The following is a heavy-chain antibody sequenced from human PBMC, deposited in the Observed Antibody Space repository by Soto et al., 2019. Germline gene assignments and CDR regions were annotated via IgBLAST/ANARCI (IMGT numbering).Heavy chain of an antibody. CDR3: ARQVYDSDTGPNFQYYFDS. Sequence: GESLKISCKGSGYSFSGYWITWVRQKPGKGLEWMGRIDPSDSQTYYSPSFRGHVTISVAKSITTVFLQWSSLRASDTAMYYCARQVYDSDTGPNFQYYFDSWGQGTPVTVSS. CDR1: GYSFSGYW. CDR2: IDPSDSQT. D-gene: IGHD3-22*01. J-gene: IGHJ4*02. V-gene: IGHV5-10-1*01.